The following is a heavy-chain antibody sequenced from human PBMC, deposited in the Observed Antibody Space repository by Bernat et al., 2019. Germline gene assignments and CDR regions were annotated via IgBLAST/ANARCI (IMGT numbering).Heavy chain of an antibody. CDR1: GFTFSAYW. CDR2: IKGDGSEK. V-gene: IGHV3-7*03. Sequence: EVQLVESGGGLVQPGGSLRLSCAASGFTFSAYWMNWVRQAPGTGLEWVANIKGDGSEKYYVDSGKGLFTIYSDNAKNALYLQMSSLRAEDTAVYYCARVGVTAGAGLFDYWGQGALLTVSS. J-gene: IGHJ4*02. CDR3: ARVGVTAGAGLFDY. D-gene: IGHD2-21*02.